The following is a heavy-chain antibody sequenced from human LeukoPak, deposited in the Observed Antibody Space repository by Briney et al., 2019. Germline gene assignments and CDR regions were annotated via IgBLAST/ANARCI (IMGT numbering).Heavy chain of an antibody. J-gene: IGHJ4*02. D-gene: IGHD6-19*01. Sequence: PSETLSLTCGVSGGSISNTNWWTWVRQPPGKGLEWIGEVNLQGSTNYNPSLKSRVAISVDKSENHISLKLTSVTAADTAVYYCAKHRGSGVAGTGGVESWGQGTLVTVSS. CDR1: GGSISNTNW. CDR2: VNLQGST. CDR3: AKHRGSGVAGTGGVES. V-gene: IGHV4-4*02.